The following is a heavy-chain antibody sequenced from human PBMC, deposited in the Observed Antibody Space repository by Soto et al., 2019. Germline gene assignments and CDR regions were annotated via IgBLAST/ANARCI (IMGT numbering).Heavy chain of an antibody. CDR2: ISGRGTST. V-gene: IGHV3-23*01. J-gene: IGHJ4*02. CDR3: AKAFYREEDGYNSFDY. Sequence: SGGSLRLSCAASRLTFGRYAMSWVRQAPGKGLEWVSGISGRGTSTYYADSVKGRFAISRDNSNNTLYLQMDNLRAEDTAVYYCAKAFYREEDGYNSFDYWGQGTMVTVYS. CDR1: RLTFGRYA. D-gene: IGHD2-21*01.